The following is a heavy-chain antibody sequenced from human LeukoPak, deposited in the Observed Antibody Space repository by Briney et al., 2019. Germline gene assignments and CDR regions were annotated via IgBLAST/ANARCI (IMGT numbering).Heavy chain of an antibody. J-gene: IGHJ5*02. CDR3: ARDRLTDRWLLSPNWFDP. D-gene: IGHD2-2*01. CDR1: GCTFSSYA. Sequence: SVTVSRKASGCTFSSYAISWVRQAPGQGLEWMGGIIPIFCTANYAQKFQGRVTITADEYTSTAYMELRSLRADDTAVYYCARDRLTDRWLLSPNWFDPWGQGTLVTVSS. V-gene: IGHV1-69*13. CDR2: IIPIFCTA.